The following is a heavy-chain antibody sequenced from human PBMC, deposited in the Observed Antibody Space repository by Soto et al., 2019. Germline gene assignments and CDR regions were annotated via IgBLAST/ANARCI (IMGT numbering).Heavy chain of an antibody. D-gene: IGHD6-19*01. CDR3: AGLVAGPRYFDY. CDR2: ISSSSSYI. V-gene: IGHV3-21*01. J-gene: IGHJ4*02. CDR1: GFTFSSYS. Sequence: GGSLRLSCAASGFTFSSYSMNWVRQAPGKGLEWVSSISSSSSYIYYTDSVKGRFTISRDNAKNSLYLQMNSLRAEDTAVYYCAGLVAGPRYFDYWGQGTLVTVSS.